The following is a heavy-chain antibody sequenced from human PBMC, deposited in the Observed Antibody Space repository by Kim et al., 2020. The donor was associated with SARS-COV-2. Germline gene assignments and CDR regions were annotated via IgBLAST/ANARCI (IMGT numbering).Heavy chain of an antibody. CDR3: AKGSDTNIGTGVMITLGGVIVPHIDV. J-gene: IGHJ6*02. CDR1: GFTFSSYG. V-gene: IGHV3-30*18. Sequence: GGSLRLSCAASGFTFSSYGMHWVRQAPGKGLEWVAVISYDGSNKYYADSVKGRFTISRDNSKNTLYLQMNSLRAEDTAVYYCAKGSDTNIGTGVMITLGGVIVPHIDVWGQGTTVTVSS. D-gene: IGHD3-16*02. CDR2: ISYDGSNK.